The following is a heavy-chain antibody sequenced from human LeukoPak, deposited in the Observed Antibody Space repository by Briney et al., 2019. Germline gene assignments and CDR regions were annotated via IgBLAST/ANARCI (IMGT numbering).Heavy chain of an antibody. J-gene: IGHJ6*02. CDR3: ARHGLGGCSGGRCFPSFHYYGMDV. CDR2: IFPGDSDT. V-gene: IGHV5-51*01. CDR1: GYSFSDYW. Sequence: GESLKISCKGYGYSFSDYWIGWVRQMPGKGLEWMGIIFPGDSDTKYSPSFQGQVTISVDKSLSTAYLQWTSLRASDTAIYYCARHGLGGCSGGRCFPSFHYYGMDVWGQGTTVTVSS. D-gene: IGHD2-15*01.